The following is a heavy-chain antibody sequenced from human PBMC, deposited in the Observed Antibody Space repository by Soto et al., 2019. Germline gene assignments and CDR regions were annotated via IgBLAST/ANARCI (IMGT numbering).Heavy chain of an antibody. D-gene: IGHD4-17*01. CDR3: ARGTTTVTTFDY. J-gene: IGHJ4*02. CDR2: IYHSGST. Sequence: SEPLSPTCAVSGGSISSGGYSWSWIRQPPGKGLECIGYIYHSGSTYYNPSLKSRVTISVDRSKNQLSLKLSSVTAADTAVYYCARGTTTVTTFDYWGQGTLVTVS. V-gene: IGHV4-30-2*01. CDR1: GGSISSGGYS.